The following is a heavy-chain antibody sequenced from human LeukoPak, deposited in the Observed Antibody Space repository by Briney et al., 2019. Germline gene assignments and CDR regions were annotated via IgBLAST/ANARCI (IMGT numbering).Heavy chain of an antibody. V-gene: IGHV3-11*01. D-gene: IGHD6-13*01. Sequence: PGGSLRLSCAASGFTFSDYYMTWIRQAPGEGLEWLSYIDSSGDVIYYADSVKGRFTISRDNGKNSLYLQMNSLRVEDTAAYYCAKGTHSSSWHWFDPWGQGTLVTVSS. CDR3: AKGTHSSSWHWFDP. J-gene: IGHJ5*02. CDR2: IDSSGDVI. CDR1: GFTFSDYY.